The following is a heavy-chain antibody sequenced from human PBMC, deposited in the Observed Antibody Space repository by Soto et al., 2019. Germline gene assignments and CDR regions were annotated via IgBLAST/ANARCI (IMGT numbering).Heavy chain of an antibody. Sequence: EVQEVESGGGLVQPGGSLRLSCAASGFTFSRYWMTWVRQAPGKGLEWVANINEDGSKKYHVDSVKGRFTISRDNAKNSPILQLNRLRDDDTATYYCARVELGGLDKWGQGTLVTVAS. D-gene: IGHD1-7*01. CDR3: ARVELGGLDK. J-gene: IGHJ4*02. V-gene: IGHV3-7*04. CDR2: INEDGSKK. CDR1: GFTFSRYW.